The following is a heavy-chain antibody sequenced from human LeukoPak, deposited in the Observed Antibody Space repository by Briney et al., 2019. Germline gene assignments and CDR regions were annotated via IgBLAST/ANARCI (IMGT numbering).Heavy chain of an antibody. Sequence: PGGSPRLSCAASGFTVSSNYMSWVRHAPGKGLEWVSVIYSGGSTYYADSVKGRFTISRDNSKNTLYLQMNSLRAEDTAVYYCARDASGGLFYFDYWGQGTLVTVSS. D-gene: IGHD3-10*01. J-gene: IGHJ4*02. CDR3: ARDASGGLFYFDY. V-gene: IGHV3-53*01. CDR1: GFTVSSNY. CDR2: IYSGGST.